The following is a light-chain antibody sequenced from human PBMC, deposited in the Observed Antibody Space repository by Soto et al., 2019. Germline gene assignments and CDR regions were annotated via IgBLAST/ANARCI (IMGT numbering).Light chain of an antibody. J-gene: IGLJ1*01. CDR3: QTWGTGIRV. CDR1: SGHSNYA. V-gene: IGLV4-69*01. Sequence: QLVLTQSPSASASLGASVKLTCTLSSGHSNYAIAWHQQQPEKGPRYLMKVNSDGSHRKGDGIPDRFSGSSSGAQRYLTISSLQSEDEADYYCQTWGTGIRVFGTGTSSPS. CDR2: VNSDGSH.